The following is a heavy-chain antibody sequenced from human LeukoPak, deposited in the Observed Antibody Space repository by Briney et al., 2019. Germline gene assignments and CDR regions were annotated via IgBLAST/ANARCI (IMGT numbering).Heavy chain of an antibody. J-gene: IGHJ5*02. D-gene: IGHD3-22*01. CDR2: INHSGST. CDR1: GGSISSSSYY. V-gene: IGHV4-39*07. CDR3: ARGLRRRSMTVVPRRALWFDP. Sequence: SEALSLTCTVSGGSISSSSYYWGWIRQPPGKGLEWIGEINHSGSTNYNPSLKSRVTISVDTSKNQFSLRLSSVTAADTAVYFCARGLRRRSMTVVPRRALWFDPWGQGTLVTVSS.